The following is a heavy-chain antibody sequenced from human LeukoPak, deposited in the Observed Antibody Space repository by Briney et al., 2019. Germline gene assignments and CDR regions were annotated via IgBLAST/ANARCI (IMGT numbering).Heavy chain of an antibody. D-gene: IGHD3-22*01. V-gene: IGHV3-23*01. CDR1: GFTFSSYA. CDR3: AKDGRGSSSGSPYYFDY. Sequence: GGSLGLSCAASGFTFSSYAMRWVRQAPGKGLEWVSAISGSGGSTYYADSVKGRFTISRDNSKNTLYLQMNSLRAEDTAVYYCAKDGRGSSSGSPYYFDYWGQGTLVTVSS. J-gene: IGHJ4*02. CDR2: ISGSGGST.